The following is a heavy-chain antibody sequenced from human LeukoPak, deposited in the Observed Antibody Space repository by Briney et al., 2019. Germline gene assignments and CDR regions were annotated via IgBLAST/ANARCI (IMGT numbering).Heavy chain of an antibody. CDR1: GYTFTGYY. CDR3: ARVAAAGTRYYYYTDV. CDR2: INPNSGGT. J-gene: IGHJ6*03. Sequence: GASVKVSCKASGYTFTGYYMHWVRQAPGQGLEWMGWINPNSGGTNYAQKFQGRVTMTRDTSISTAYMELSRLRSDDTAVYYCARVAAAGTRYYYYTDVWGKGTTVTVSS. D-gene: IGHD6-13*01. V-gene: IGHV1-2*02.